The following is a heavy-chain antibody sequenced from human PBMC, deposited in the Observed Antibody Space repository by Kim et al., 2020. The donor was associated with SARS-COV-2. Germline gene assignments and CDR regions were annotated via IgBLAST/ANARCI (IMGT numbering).Heavy chain of an antibody. Sequence: ASVKVSCKASGYTFTSYAMHWVRQAPGQRLEWMGWINAGNGNTKYSQKFQGRVTITRDTSASTAYMELSSLRSEDTAVYYCARDPDVDGYNTYYFDYWGQGTLVTVSS. V-gene: IGHV1-3*01. J-gene: IGHJ4*02. D-gene: IGHD5-12*01. CDR1: GYTFTSYA. CDR2: INAGNGNT. CDR3: ARDPDVDGYNTYYFDY.